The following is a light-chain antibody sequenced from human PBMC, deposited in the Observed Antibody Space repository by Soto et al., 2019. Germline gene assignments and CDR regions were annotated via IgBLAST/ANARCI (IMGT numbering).Light chain of an antibody. V-gene: IGKV1-5*03. Sequence: DIQMTQSPSTLSGSVGDRVTITCRASQTISSWLAWYQQKPGKAPKLLIYKASTLKSGVPSRFSGSGSGTEFTLTISSLQHDDFPTYYCQHYNSYSEAFGQGTKVDIK. CDR3: QHYNSYSEA. CDR1: QTISSW. J-gene: IGKJ1*01. CDR2: KAS.